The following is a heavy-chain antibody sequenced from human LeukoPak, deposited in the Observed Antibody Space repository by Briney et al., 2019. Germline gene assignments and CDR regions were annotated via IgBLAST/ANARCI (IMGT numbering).Heavy chain of an antibody. CDR2: IYTSGST. CDR1: GGSISSYY. J-gene: IGHJ6*02. D-gene: IGHD3-3*01. V-gene: IGHV4-4*07. CDR3: ARDRYYDFWSGYYTGMDYYYYGMDV. Sequence: PSETLSLTCTVSGGSISSYYWSWIRQPAGKGLEWIGRIYTSGSTNYNPSLKSRVTMSVDTSKNQFSLKLSSMTAADTAVYYCARDRYYDFWSGYYTGMDYYYYGMDVWGQGTTVAVSS.